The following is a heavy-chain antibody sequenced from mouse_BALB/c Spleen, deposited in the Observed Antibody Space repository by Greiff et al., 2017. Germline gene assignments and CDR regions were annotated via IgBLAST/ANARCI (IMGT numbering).Heavy chain of an antibody. V-gene: IGHV1-87*01. CDR3: AREGWMIMSLAMDY. J-gene: IGHJ4*01. Sequence: QVQLQQSGAELARPGASVKLSCKASGYTFTSYWMQWVKQRPGQGLEWIGAIYPGDGDTRYTQKFKGKATLTADKSSSTAYMQLSSLASEDSAVYYCAREGWMIMSLAMDYWGQGTSVTVSS. CDR2: IYPGDGDT. D-gene: IGHD2-4*01. CDR1: GYTFTSYW.